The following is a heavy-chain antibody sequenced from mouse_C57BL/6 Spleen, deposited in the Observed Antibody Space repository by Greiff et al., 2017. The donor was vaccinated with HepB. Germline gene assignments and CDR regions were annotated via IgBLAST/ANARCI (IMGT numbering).Heavy chain of an antibody. Sequence: EVQLQQSGAELVRPGASVKLSCTASGFNIKDYYMHWVKQRPEQGLEWIGRIDPEDGDTEYAPKFQGKATMTADTSSNTAYLQLSSLTSEDTAVYYGTEDDYDVAWFAYWGQGTLVTVSA. CDR2: IDPEDGDT. V-gene: IGHV14-1*01. J-gene: IGHJ3*01. CDR1: GFNIKDYY. D-gene: IGHD2-4*01. CDR3: TEDDYDVAWFAY.